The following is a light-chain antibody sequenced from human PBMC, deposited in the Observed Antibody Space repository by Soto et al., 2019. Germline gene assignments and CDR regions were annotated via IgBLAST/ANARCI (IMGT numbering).Light chain of an antibody. CDR3: QQYGSSP. Sequence: EIVLTQSPGTLSLSPGERATLSCRASQSVSSSYLAWYQQKPGQAPRLLIYGASSRATGIPDRFSGSGSGPDFTLTSSRLEPEDFAVYYCQQYGSSPLGQGTKVEIK. V-gene: IGKV3-20*01. J-gene: IGKJ1*01. CDR2: GAS. CDR1: QSVSSSY.